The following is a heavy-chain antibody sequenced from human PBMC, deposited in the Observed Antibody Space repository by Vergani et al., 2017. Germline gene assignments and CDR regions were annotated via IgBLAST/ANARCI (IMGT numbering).Heavy chain of an antibody. CDR2: IKSKTDGGTT. Sequence: EVQLVESGGGLVKPGGSLRLSCAASGFTFSNAWMSWVRQAPGKGLEWVGRIKSKTDGGTTDYAAPVKGRFTISRDDSKNTLYLQMNSQKTEDTAVYYCTTAYYYDSSGSRDWGQGTLVTVCS. D-gene: IGHD3-22*01. CDR3: TTAYYYDSSGSRD. V-gene: IGHV3-15*01. J-gene: IGHJ4*02. CDR1: GFTFSNAW.